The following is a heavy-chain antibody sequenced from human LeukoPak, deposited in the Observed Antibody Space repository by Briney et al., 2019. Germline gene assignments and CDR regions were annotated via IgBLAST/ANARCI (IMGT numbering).Heavy chain of an antibody. CDR1: GGSISSSSYY. Sequence: PSETLSLTCTVSGGSISSSSYYWGWIRQPPGKGLEWIGSIYYSGSTYYNPSLKSRVTISVDTSKNQFSLKLSSVTAADTAVYYCARDPTPPKPRTYYYDSSGYIWGQGTLVTVSS. CDR2: IYYSGST. D-gene: IGHD3-22*01. J-gene: IGHJ4*02. V-gene: IGHV4-39*07. CDR3: ARDPTPPKPRTYYYDSSGYI.